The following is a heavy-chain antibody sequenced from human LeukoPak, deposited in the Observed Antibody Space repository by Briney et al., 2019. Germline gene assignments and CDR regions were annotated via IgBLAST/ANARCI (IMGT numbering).Heavy chain of an antibody. CDR3: AGTTVVAKYFDY. J-gene: IGHJ4*02. CDR2: INHSGST. V-gene: IGHV4-34*09. D-gene: IGHD4-23*01. Sequence: SETLSLTCAVYGGSFSGYYWSWIRQPPGKGLEWIGEINHSGSTNYNPSLKSRLTISVDTSKNQFSLKLSSVTAADTAVYYCAGTTVVAKYFDYWGQGTLVTVSS. CDR1: GGSFSGYY.